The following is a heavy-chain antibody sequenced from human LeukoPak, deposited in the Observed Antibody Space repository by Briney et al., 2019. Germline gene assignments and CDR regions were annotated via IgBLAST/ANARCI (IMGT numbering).Heavy chain of an antibody. CDR2: IYHSGST. CDR1: GGSISNKY. V-gene: IGHV4-39*07. D-gene: IGHD6-13*01. J-gene: IGHJ4*02. Sequence: PSETLSLTCTVSGGSISNKYWGWIRQRPGKGLEWIGRIYHSGSTYYNPSLKSRVTISVDTAKNQFSLKLNSVTAADTAEYYCGRCHYSSNWLFEHWGQGILVSVYS. CDR3: GRCHYSSNWLFEH.